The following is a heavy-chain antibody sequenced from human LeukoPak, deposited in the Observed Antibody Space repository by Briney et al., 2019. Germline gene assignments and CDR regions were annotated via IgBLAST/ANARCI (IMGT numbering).Heavy chain of an antibody. J-gene: IGHJ3*02. CDR1: GYSFTSYW. Sequence: GAPLKISCKGSGYSFTSYWSGGVRRMPGKGLEWMGIIYPGDSDTRYSPSFQGQVTISADKSISTAYLQWSSLKASDTAMYYCARLRDYYYGSGSYPHAFDIWGQGTMVTVSS. CDR3: ARLRDYYYGSGSYPHAFDI. CDR2: IYPGDSDT. V-gene: IGHV5-51*01. D-gene: IGHD3-10*01.